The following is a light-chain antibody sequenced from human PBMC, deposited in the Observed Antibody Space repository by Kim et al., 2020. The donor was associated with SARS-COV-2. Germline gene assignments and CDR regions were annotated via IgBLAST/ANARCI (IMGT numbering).Light chain of an antibody. CDR3: QYRSGWPRT. CDR2: DAS. J-gene: IGKJ2*01. Sequence: SLSPWESAPLPCRTSQTVYSYLAWYQQKPGQAPRLVIYDASNRATGIPARFSGSGSGTHFTLTINGLEPEDYAIYYCQYRSGWPRTCGQGTKLEI. V-gene: IGKV3-11*01. CDR1: QTVYSY.